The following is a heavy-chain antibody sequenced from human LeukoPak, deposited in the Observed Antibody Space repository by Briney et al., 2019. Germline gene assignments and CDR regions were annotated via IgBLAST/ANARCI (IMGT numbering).Heavy chain of an antibody. CDR2: IIWNSGSI. CDR3: ANGVG. J-gene: IGHJ4*02. CDR1: GFPFDDYA. D-gene: IGHD2-2*01. V-gene: IGHV3-9*01. Sequence: PGGSLRLSFAASGFPFDDYAMHWVRPAPGKGLEWVSGIIWNSGSIGYADSVKGRFTISRDNSKNTLCLQMNSLRAEDTAVYYCANGVGGGQGTLVTVSS.